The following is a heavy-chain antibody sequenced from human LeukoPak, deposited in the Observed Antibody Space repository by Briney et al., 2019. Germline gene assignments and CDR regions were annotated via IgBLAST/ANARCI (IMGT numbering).Heavy chain of an antibody. CDR2: IRSTGSPI. V-gene: IGHV3-11*04. J-gene: IGHJ3*01. Sequence: GGSLRLSCAASEFNFSDYYMCWIRQAPGKGLEWVAFIRSTGSPISYADSVKGRFTISRDNTKSSMYLQMNSLTAADTAVYYCARGADDGFNLWGPGTMVTVSS. CDR1: EFNFSDYY. CDR3: ARGADDGFNL.